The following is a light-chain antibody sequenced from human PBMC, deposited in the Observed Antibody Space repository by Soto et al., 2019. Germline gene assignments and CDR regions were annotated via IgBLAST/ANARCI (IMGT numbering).Light chain of an antibody. J-gene: IGLJ1*01. CDR2: EVT. CDR3: SSHTSANTRV. V-gene: IGLV2-14*01. CDR1: RRYVGGCDY. Sequence: SVLTPPAPLSGSPWPSIALSCTWTRRYVGGCDYVSWYQQQPDKAPKLIIYEVTQRPSGVSHRFSGSKSGNTASLTISWLQAEDEADYYCSSHTSANTRVFGTGTKVTVL.